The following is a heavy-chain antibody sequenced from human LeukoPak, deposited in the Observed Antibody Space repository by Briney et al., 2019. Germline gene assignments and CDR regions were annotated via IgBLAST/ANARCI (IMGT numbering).Heavy chain of an antibody. Sequence: GGSLRLSCAASGFTFSSYGMHWVRQAPGKGLEWVAVISYDGSNRYYADSVKGRFTISRDNSKNTLYLQMNSLRAEDTAVYYCAKDLREDTAMVTSYWGQGTLVTVSS. CDR2: ISYDGSNR. CDR3: AKDLREDTAMVTSY. CDR1: GFTFSSYG. D-gene: IGHD5-18*01. V-gene: IGHV3-30*18. J-gene: IGHJ4*02.